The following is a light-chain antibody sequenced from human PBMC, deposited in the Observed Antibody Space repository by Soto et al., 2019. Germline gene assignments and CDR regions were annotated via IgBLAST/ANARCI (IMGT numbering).Light chain of an antibody. CDR3: CSYAGSSILV. Sequence: QSALTQPASVSGSPGQSITISCTGTSSDVGSYNLVSWYQQHPGKAPKLMIYEGSKRPSGVSNRFSGSKYGNTASLTISGLQAEDEADYYCCSYAGSSILVFGGGTKVTVL. J-gene: IGLJ3*02. CDR2: EGS. V-gene: IGLV2-23*01. CDR1: SSDVGSYNL.